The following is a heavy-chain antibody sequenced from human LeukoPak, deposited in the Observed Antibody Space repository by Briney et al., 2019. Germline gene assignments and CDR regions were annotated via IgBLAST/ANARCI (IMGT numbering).Heavy chain of an antibody. CDR3: AKLGSGSSRVDY. D-gene: IGHD3-10*01. Sequence: GGSLRLSCAASGFTFNDYAIHWVRQAPGKGLEWVSGISWNSGNIGYADSVKGRFTISRDNAKNSLNLQMNSLRAEDTALYYCAKLGSGSSRVDYWGQGTLVTVSS. CDR2: ISWNSGNI. J-gene: IGHJ4*02. CDR1: GFTFNDYA. V-gene: IGHV3-9*01.